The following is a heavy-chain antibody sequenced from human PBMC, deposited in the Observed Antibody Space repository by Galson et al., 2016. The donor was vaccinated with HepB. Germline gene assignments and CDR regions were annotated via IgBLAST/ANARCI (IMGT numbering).Heavy chain of an antibody. CDR1: GYSFTSYW. CDR3: ARRTGRSGYSDGLYWYFDL. Sequence: QSGAEVKKPGESLKISCQGSGYSFTSYWIGWVRQMPGKGLEWMGIIYPDDSDTTYSPSFQGQVTISADKSISTAYLQWNSLKASDTAMYYCARRTGRSGYSDGLYWYFDLWGRGTLVTVSS. V-gene: IGHV5-51*01. CDR2: IYPDDSDT. J-gene: IGHJ2*01. D-gene: IGHD3-22*01.